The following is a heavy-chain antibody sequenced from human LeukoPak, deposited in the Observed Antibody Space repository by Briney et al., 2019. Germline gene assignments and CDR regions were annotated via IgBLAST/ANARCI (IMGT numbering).Heavy chain of an antibody. CDR2: ISAYNGNT. CDR3: PRGTSSSWYPGGEYYYYKDV. J-gene: IGHJ6*03. V-gene: IGHV1-18*01. Sequence: ASVKVSCKASGYTFTSYGISWVRQAPGQGLEWMGWISAYNGNTNYAQKLQGRVTMTTDTSTRTAYLQLRRLISDDTAVDYCPRGTSSSWYPGGEYYYYKDVWGKGTTVTVSS. D-gene: IGHD6-13*01. CDR1: GYTFTSYG.